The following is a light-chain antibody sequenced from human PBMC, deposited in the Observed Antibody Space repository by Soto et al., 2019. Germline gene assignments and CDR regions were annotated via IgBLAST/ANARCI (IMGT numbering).Light chain of an antibody. CDR2: GNS. Sequence: QGFLSQEPWVSGAPGQRGTIACTGRVSNLRAGYDVHWYQQLPGTAPKLLIYGNSNRPSGVPDRFSGSKSGNSASLAITGLQAEDEADYYCQSYDSSLSGSYVFGTGTKVTVL. CDR1: VSNLRAGYD. CDR3: QSYDSSLSGSYV. J-gene: IGLJ1*01. V-gene: IGLV1-40*01.